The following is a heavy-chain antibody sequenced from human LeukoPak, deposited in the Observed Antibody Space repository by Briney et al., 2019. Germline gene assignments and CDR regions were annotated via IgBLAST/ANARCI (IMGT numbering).Heavy chain of an antibody. CDR2: IYYSGST. CDR3: ARVRAAAPAAFDI. Sequence: SETLSLTCTVSGGSISSSDYYWGWIRQPPGKGLEWIGSIYYSGSTYYNPSLKSRVTISVDTSKNQFSLKLSSVTAADTAVYYCARVRAAAPAAFDIWGQGTMVTVSS. V-gene: IGHV4-39*07. CDR1: GGSISSSDYY. J-gene: IGHJ3*02. D-gene: IGHD6-25*01.